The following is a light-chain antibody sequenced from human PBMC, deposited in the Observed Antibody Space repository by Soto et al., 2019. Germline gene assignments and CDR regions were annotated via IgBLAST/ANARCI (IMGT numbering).Light chain of an antibody. CDR2: DVN. CDR1: SSDVGAYNS. Sequence: QSALTQPPSASGSPGQSVTISCTGTSSDVGAYNSVSWYQQHPGKAPKLMIYDVNNRPSGVPDRFSGSKSGNTASLTVSGLQAEDEADYYCCSYAGSNNVLFGGGTKLTVL. V-gene: IGLV2-8*01. J-gene: IGLJ2*01. CDR3: CSYAGSNNVL.